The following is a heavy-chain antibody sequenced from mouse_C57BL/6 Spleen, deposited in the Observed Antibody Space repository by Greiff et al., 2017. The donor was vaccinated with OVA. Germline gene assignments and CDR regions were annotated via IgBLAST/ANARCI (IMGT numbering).Heavy chain of an antibody. Sequence: VQLQQPGAELVKPGASVKVSCKASGYTFTSYWMHWVKQRPGQGLEWIGRIHPSDSDTNYNQKFKGKATLTVDKSSSTAYMQLSSLTSEDAAVYYCAIDGWSTRGAYWGQGTLVTVSA. J-gene: IGHJ3*01. CDR2: IHPSDSDT. CDR3: AIDGWSTRGAY. D-gene: IGHD1-1*02. CDR1: GYTFTSYW. V-gene: IGHV1-74*01.